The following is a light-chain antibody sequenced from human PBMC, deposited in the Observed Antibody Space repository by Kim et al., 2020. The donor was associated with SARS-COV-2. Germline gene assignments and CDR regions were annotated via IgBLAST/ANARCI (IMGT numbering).Light chain of an antibody. CDR3: NSRDSNDNVV. Sequence: VALGQTVRITSQGDSLRSYYATLYQKKPGQAPILVIYGKNNRPSGIPDRFSGTSSGNTASLTITGTQAGDEADYYCNSRDSNDNVVFGGGTQLTVL. V-gene: IGLV3-19*01. CDR2: GKN. J-gene: IGLJ2*01. CDR1: SLRSYY.